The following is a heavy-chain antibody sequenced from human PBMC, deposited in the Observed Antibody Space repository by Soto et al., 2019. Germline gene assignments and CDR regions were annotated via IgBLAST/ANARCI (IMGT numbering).Heavy chain of an antibody. Sequence: QVQLVQSGAEVKKPGASVKVSCKASGYTFTSYDINWVRQATGQGIEWMGWMNPHSGNTGYAQKFQGRVTMTRNTSISTAYMELISLRSEDTAVSYCARGGGLEGILEFDPWGQGTLVTVSS. CDR1: GYTFTSYD. D-gene: IGHD3-16*01. CDR3: ARGGGLEGILEFDP. V-gene: IGHV1-8*01. CDR2: MNPHSGNT. J-gene: IGHJ5*02.